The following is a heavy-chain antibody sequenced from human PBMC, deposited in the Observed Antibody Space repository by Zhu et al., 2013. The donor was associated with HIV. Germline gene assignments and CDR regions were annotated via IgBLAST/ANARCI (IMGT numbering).Heavy chain of an antibody. CDR1: GGAFRSYS. V-gene: IGHV1-69*16. Sequence: QVQLVQSEAEVKRPGSSVKVSCRVSGGAFRSYSISWVRQAPGQGLEWMGGIIPSLKTPDYAQRLQGRVTLTADETTSTAYLDMNILRLEDTAVYYCATAIAAAGMGKYFQNWGQGTLVTVSS. J-gene: IGHJ1*01. D-gene: IGHD6-13*01. CDR3: ATAIAAAGMGKYFQN. CDR2: IIPSLKTP.